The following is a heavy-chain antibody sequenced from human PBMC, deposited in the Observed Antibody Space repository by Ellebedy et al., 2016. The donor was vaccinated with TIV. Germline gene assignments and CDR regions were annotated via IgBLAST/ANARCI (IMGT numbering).Heavy chain of an antibody. D-gene: IGHD3-22*01. Sequence: GESLKISCAASGFTSSSFAMGWVLQTPGKGLEGVSGLYGSGRGIFYSDSVKGRFTISRDNSKKTLYLQMNSLRAEDTAVYYCAKGRGGCSDSSAPRYYFDYWGLGTLVTVSS. CDR3: AKGRGGCSDSSAPRYYFDY. CDR1: GFTSSSFA. V-gene: IGHV3-23*01. CDR2: LYGSGRGI. J-gene: IGHJ4*02.